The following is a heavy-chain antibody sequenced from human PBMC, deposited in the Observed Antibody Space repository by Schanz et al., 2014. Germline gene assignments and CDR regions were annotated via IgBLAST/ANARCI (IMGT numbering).Heavy chain of an antibody. Sequence: QVQLVQSGAEVHKPGASVRVSCKVSGYAFTTYGISWVRQAPGQGPEFMGWISTFRNEDTNSAQRFQGRLTMTTDTSTSTAYMELRSLRSDDTAVYYCARGFDFWDRWGQGTLVIVSS. D-gene: IGHD3-3*01. CDR1: GYAFTTYG. J-gene: IGHJ4*02. CDR3: ARGFDFWDR. CDR2: ISTFRNEDT. V-gene: IGHV1-18*01.